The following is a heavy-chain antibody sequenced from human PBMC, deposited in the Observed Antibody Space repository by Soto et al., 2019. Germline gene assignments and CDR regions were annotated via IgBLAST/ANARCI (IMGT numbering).Heavy chain of an antibody. Sequence: PGWSLRLSCAASGFTFCSYAMSWVRKAPGKGLEWVSAISGSGGSTYYADSVKGRFTISRDNSKNTLYLQMNSLRAEDTAVYYCAKDGLWLGEFIEYAFDYWGQGTLVTVSS. CDR2: ISGSGGST. CDR3: AKDGLWLGEFIEYAFDY. CDR1: GFTFCSYA. D-gene: IGHD3-10*01. J-gene: IGHJ4*02. V-gene: IGHV3-23*01.